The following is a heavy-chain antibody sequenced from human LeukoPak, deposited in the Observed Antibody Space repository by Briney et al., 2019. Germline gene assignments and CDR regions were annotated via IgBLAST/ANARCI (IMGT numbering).Heavy chain of an antibody. V-gene: IGHV3-7*04. D-gene: IGHD3-16*02. CDR2: IKQDGNEK. J-gene: IGHJ4*03. Sequence: PGGSLRLSCAASGFTFDSYWMSWVRQAPGKGLEWVANIKQDGNEKYYVDSVKGRFTIYRDNAENSLYLQMNSLRAEDKAVYYCTKDPLNQDDYRGQGTPVTVPS. CDR3: TKDPLNQDDY. CDR1: GFTFDSYW.